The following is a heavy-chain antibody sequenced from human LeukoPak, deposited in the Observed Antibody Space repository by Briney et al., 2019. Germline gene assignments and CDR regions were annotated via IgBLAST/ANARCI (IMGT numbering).Heavy chain of an antibody. CDR3: TRSSYYYDSSGYYYVRYFDY. J-gene: IGHJ4*02. D-gene: IGHD3-22*01. V-gene: IGHV3-73*01. CDR1: GFTFSGSA. Sequence: PGGSLRLSCAASGFTFSGSAMHWVRQASGKGLEWLGRIRSKANSYATAYAASVKGRFTISRDDSKNTAYLQMNSLKTEDTAVYYCTRSSYYYDSSGYYYVRYFDYWGQGTLVTVSS. CDR2: IRSKANSYAT.